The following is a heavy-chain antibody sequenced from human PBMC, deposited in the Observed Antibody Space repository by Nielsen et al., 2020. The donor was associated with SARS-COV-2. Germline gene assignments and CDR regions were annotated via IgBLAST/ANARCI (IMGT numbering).Heavy chain of an antibody. CDR1: GGSVSNGGFF. J-gene: IGHJ3*01. Sequence: SETLSLTCRVSGGSVSNGGFFWNWIRQHPEKGLEWIGYIYNDGRTHYNPSLETRVSISPDTSKNQFSMMLGSISAADTAIYYCARAGYSTNWRFPFDAWGQGTMVTVSS. CDR3: ARAGYSTNWRFPFDA. V-gene: IGHV4-31*03. CDR2: IYNDGRT. D-gene: IGHD2-2*01.